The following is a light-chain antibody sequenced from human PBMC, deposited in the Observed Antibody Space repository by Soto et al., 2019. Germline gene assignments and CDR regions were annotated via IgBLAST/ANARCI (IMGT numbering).Light chain of an antibody. CDR3: QQTNSFPIT. J-gene: IGKJ5*01. CDR2: DAS. V-gene: IGKV1-5*01. Sequence: DIQMTQSPSTLSASVGDRVTITCRASQSISNWLAWYQQKPGKSPKLLIYDASSLESGVPSRFSGSGSGTEFTLTINSLQPEDFATYYCQQTNSFPITFGQGTRLEIK. CDR1: QSISNW.